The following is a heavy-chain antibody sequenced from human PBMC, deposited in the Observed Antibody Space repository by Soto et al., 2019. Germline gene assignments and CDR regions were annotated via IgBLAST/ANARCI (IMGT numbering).Heavy chain of an antibody. V-gene: IGHV6-1*01. CDR3: ARGPPETGTTYYYYGMDV. Sequence: SQTLSLTCAISGDSVSSNSAAWNWIRQSPSRGLEWLGRTYYRSKWYNDYAVSVKSRITINPDTSKNQFSLQLNSVTPEDTAVYHCARGPPETGTTYYYYGMDVWGQGTTVTVS. D-gene: IGHD1-1*01. J-gene: IGHJ6*02. CDR2: TYYRSKWYN. CDR1: GDSVSSNSAA.